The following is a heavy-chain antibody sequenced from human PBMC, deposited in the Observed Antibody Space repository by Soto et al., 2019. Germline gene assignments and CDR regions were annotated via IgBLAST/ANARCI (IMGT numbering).Heavy chain of an antibody. CDR1: GFTFSSYG. CDR2: IWYDGSNK. V-gene: IGHV3-33*01. CDR3: ARDLHPGYCDNNCYSYTY. Sequence: GGSLRLSCAASGFTFSSYGMHWVRQAPGKGLEWVAVIWYDGSNKYYADSVKGRFTISRDNSKNSLYLQMNSLRAEDTAVYYCARDLHPGYCDNNCYSYTYWGQGTLVTVSS. D-gene: IGHD2-21*02. J-gene: IGHJ4*02.